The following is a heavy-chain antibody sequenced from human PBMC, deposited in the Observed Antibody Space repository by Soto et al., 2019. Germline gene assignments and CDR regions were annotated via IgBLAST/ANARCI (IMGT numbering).Heavy chain of an antibody. D-gene: IGHD2-15*01. Sequence: EVQLVESGGGLVQPGGSLRLSCVASGFTFSTYWMSWVRLAPGTGLEWVATIKQDGNEKHYVDSVKGRFAISRDNAENSLYLQMSGLRPYDTAVYYCVRGCGRHICPDYLDVWGEGTAVTVSS. CDR3: VRGCGRHICPDYLDV. CDR2: IKQDGNEK. V-gene: IGHV3-7*01. J-gene: IGHJ6*01. CDR1: GFTFSTYW.